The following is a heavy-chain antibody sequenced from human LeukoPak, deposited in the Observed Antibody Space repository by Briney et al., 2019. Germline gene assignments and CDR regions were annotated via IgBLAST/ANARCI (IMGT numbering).Heavy chain of an antibody. CDR2: ISSSSSYI. J-gene: IGHJ4*02. V-gene: IGHV3-21*01. Sequence: GGSLRLSCAASGFTFSSYSMNWVRQAPGKELEWVSSISSSSSYIYYADSVKGRFTISRDNAKNSLYLQMNSLRAEDTAVYYCARDRYCSSTSCYTDYWGQGTLVTVSS. CDR1: GFTFSSYS. CDR3: ARDRYCSSTSCYTDY. D-gene: IGHD2-2*02.